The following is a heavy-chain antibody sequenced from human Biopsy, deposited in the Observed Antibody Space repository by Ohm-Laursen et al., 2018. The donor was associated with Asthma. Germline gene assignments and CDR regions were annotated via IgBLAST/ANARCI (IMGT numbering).Heavy chain of an antibody. CDR3: ARVVSYGDIYFGIDV. CDR1: GGYTGSSDHH. CDR2: VFWSGST. V-gene: IGHV4-30-4*01. Sequence: SQTLSLTCRVSGGYTGSSDHHWAWIRQAPGKGLEWIGFVFWSGSTHYSRSLERRVSISIDTATNEFSMKLWSVTPADTAVYFCARVVSYGDIYFGIDVWGPGNPGHRLL. J-gene: IGHJ6*02. D-gene: IGHD4-17*01.